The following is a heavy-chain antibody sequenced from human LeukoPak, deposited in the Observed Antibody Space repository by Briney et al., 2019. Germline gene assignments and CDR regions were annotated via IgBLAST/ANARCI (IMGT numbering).Heavy chain of an antibody. D-gene: IGHD4-17*01. CDR3: ARGRPLTVNVFDY. CDR1: GGSISSGGYS. CDR2: IYHSGST. Sequence: SQTLSLTCAVSGGSISSGGYSWSWIRQPPGKGLEWIGYIYHSGSTYYNPSLKSRVTISVDRSKNQFSLKLSSVTAADTAVYYCARGRPLTVNVFDYWGQGTLVTVSS. J-gene: IGHJ4*02. V-gene: IGHV4-30-2*01.